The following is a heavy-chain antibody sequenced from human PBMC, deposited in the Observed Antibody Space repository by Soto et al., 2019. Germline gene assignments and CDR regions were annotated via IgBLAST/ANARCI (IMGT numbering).Heavy chain of an antibody. J-gene: IGHJ4*02. CDR1: GSTFSAYY. D-gene: IGHD1-26*01. CDR2: INPSNEIT. CDR3: MRGGWGDSPIDD. Sequence: XSVKVYCNTSGSTFSAYYFNLARRAPGRGFQWLGWINPSNEITTFSEFFQGRITMTRDTSTNTVHMELNRLTSDDTAVYYCMRGGWGDSPIDDWGQGTQVTVSS. V-gene: IGHV1-2*02.